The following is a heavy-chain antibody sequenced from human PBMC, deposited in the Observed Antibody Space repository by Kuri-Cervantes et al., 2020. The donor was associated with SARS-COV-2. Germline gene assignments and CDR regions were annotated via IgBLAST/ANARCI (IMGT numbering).Heavy chain of an antibody. CDR2: IYTSGST. CDR1: GGSIGSGSYY. CDR3: ARGIAVAGAKYFDY. V-gene: IGHV4-61*02. Sequence: SCTVSGGSIGSGSYYWSWIRQPAGKGLEWIGRIYTSGSTNYNPSLRSRVTISVDTSKNQFSLNLSSVTAADTAVYYCARGIAVAGAKYFDYWGQGTLVTVSS. D-gene: IGHD6-19*01. J-gene: IGHJ4*02.